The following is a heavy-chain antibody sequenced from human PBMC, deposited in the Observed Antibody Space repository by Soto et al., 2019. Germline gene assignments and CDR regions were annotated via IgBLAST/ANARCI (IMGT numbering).Heavy chain of an antibody. CDR1: GGSISSSSYY. CDR2: IYYSGST. D-gene: IGHD6-19*01. CDR3: ARQRTIAVAEYYFDY. V-gene: IGHV4-39*01. Sequence: QLQLQESGPGLVKPSETLSLTCTVSGGSISSSSYYWGWIRQPPGKGLEWIGSIYYSGSTYYNPSLKSRVTISVDTSKNQFSLKLSSVTAADTAVYYCARQRTIAVAEYYFDYWGQGTLVTVSS. J-gene: IGHJ4*02.